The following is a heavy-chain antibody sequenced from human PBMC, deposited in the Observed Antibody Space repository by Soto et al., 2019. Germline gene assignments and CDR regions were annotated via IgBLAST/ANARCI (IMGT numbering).Heavy chain of an antibody. J-gene: IGHJ6*02. Sequence: PSETLSLTCAVYGGSFSGYYWSWIRQPPGKGLEWIGEINHSGSTNYNPSLKSRVTISVDTSKNQFSLKLSSVTAADTAVYYCARAGANTIFGVVITYYYYGMDVWGQGTTVTVPS. CDR3: ARAGANTIFGVVITYYYYGMDV. CDR2: INHSGST. CDR1: GGSFSGYY. V-gene: IGHV4-34*01. D-gene: IGHD3-3*01.